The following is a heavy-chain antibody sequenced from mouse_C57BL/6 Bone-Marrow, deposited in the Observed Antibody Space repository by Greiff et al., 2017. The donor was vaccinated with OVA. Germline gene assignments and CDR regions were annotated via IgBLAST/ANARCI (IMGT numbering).Heavy chain of an antibody. CDR1: GYTFTSYW. CDR2: IDPSDSDT. Sequence: QVQLQQPGAELVMPGASVKLSCKASGYTFTSYWMHWVKQRPGQGLEWIGEIDPSDSDTNYNQKFKGKSTLTVDKSSSTAYMQLSSLTSEDSAVYSCAREVYDGYDPYSVDYWGQGTSVTVSS. D-gene: IGHD2-2*01. J-gene: IGHJ4*01. V-gene: IGHV1-69*01. CDR3: AREVYDGYDPYSVDY.